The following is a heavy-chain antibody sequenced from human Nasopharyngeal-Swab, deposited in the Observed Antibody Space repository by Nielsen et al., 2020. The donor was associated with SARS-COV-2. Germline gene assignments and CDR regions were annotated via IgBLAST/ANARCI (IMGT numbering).Heavy chain of an antibody. CDR2: IYYSGST. J-gene: IGHJ4*02. CDR3: ARHVGYSYGYPAFDY. V-gene: IGHV4-39*01. CDR1: GGSISSSSYY. D-gene: IGHD5-18*01. Sequence: SETLSLTCTVSGGSISSSSYYWGWIRQPPGKGLVWIGSIYYSGSTYYNPSLKSRVTISVDTSKNQFSLKLSSVTAADTAVYYCARHVGYSYGYPAFDYWGQGTLVTVSS.